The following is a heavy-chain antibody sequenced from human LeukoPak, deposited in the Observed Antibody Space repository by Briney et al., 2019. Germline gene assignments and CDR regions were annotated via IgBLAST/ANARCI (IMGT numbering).Heavy chain of an antibody. V-gene: IGHV3-7*03. CDR2: IKQDASET. Sequence: PGGSLRLSCAASGFIIFKSWMTWVRQAPGKGLEWVAIIKQDASETYYGDSVKGRFTISRDNAKNSIYLHMRSLRVEDTAVHYCARVAGEASGYHPFDIWGQGTMVTASS. CDR1: GFIIFKSW. J-gene: IGHJ3*02. CDR3: ARVAGEASGYHPFDI. D-gene: IGHD3-22*01.